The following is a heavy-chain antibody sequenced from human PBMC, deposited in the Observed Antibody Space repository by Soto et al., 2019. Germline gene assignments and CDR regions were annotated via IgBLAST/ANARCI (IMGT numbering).Heavy chain of an antibody. J-gene: IGHJ4*02. Sequence: PGGSLRLSCAASGFTFDDYAVHWVRQAPGKGLEWVSGIRSDGDSTHYADSVKGRFTISRDNSKNTLYLQMDSLRIDDTAEYFCVASGTFRLPIFDHWGQGALVTVSS. CDR2: IRSDGDST. D-gene: IGHD3-9*01. CDR1: GFTFDDYA. V-gene: IGHV3-43*02. CDR3: VASGTFRLPIFDH.